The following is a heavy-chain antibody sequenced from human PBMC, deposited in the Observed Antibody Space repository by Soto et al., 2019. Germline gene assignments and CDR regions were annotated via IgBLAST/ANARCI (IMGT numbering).Heavy chain of an antibody. CDR2: IRSKANSYAT. V-gene: IGHV3-73*01. J-gene: IGHJ6*03. D-gene: IGHD3-16*01. CDR3: TRGYYDYIWGSPDYYYYYYMDV. Sequence: PGGSLSLSCAASGFTFSGSAMHWVRQASGKGLEWVGRIRSKANSYATAYAASVKGRFTISRDDSKNTAYLQMNSLKTEDTAVYYCTRGYYDYIWGSPDYYYYYYMDVWGKGTTVTVSS. CDR1: GFTFSGSA.